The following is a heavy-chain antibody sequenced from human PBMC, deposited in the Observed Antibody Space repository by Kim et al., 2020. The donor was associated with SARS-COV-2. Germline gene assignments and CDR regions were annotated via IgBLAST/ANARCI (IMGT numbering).Heavy chain of an antibody. V-gene: IGHV3-15*01. CDR1: GFTFSHAW. CDR3: ATDRMAVVGTEWYLDV. CDR2: IKREIEDGTT. J-gene: IGHJ2*01. Sequence: GGSLRLSCTVSGFTFSHAWMNWVRQSPGKGLEWVGRIKREIEDGTTDYAAPVKGRFTISRDDSKDTLYLQMNSLKNEDTGVYYCATDRMAVVGTEWYLDVGGRGTLVTLSS. D-gene: IGHD6-19*01.